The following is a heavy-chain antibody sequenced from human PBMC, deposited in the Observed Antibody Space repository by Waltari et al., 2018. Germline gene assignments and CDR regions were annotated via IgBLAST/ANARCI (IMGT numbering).Heavy chain of an antibody. CDR2: LSGSGDTT. Sequence: EVQLVESGGDLVQPGGSLRLSCAASGFTFSSFAMSWVRQAPGKGREWVSSLSGSGDTTYYADSVKGRFTISRDNSKNTLYLQMNSLRAEDTAVYYCAKDAPQSWFDPWGQGTLVTVSS. V-gene: IGHV3-23*04. D-gene: IGHD4-4*01. CDR3: AKDAPQSWFDP. CDR1: GFTFSSFA. J-gene: IGHJ5*02.